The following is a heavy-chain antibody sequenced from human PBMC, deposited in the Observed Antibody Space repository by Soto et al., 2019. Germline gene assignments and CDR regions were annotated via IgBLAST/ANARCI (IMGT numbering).Heavy chain of an antibody. D-gene: IGHD4-4*01. CDR3: AREGLYINYAEYFHQ. Sequence: QVQLVQSGAEVKRPGASVKVSCKTSGYTFNTYGITWVRQAPGQGLEWMGWISGYSGHTKYAEKVQGRVTMTTDPFTSTVYMALSRLTYEDTAVYYCAREGLYINYAEYFHQWGQGTLVTVSS. V-gene: IGHV1-18*01. CDR2: ISGYSGHT. CDR1: GYTFNTYG. J-gene: IGHJ1*01.